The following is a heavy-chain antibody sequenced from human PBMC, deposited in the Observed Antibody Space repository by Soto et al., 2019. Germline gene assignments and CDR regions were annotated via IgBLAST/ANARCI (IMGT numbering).Heavy chain of an antibody. CDR2: ILPIFNMA. Sequence: ASVKVSCKTSGGIFSNFAINWVRQAPGQGLEWMGGILPIFNMANSAQRFQGRMTITADESTSTAYMELRSLRSEDTAVYYCARAGRRDASHDAFTVWGQGTMVTVSS. CDR3: ARAGRRDASHDAFTV. CDR1: GGIFSNFA. V-gene: IGHV1-69*13. J-gene: IGHJ3*01. D-gene: IGHD2-2*01.